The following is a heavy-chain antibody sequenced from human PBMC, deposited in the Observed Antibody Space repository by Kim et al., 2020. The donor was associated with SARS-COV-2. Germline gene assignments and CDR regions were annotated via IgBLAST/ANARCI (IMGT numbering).Heavy chain of an antibody. CDR3: AREDGSGSYYGYGMDV. D-gene: IGHD3-10*01. V-gene: IGHV1-3*01. J-gene: IGHJ6*02. Sequence: KFQGRVTITRDTSASTAYMGLSSLRSEDTAVYYCAREDGSGSYYGYGMDVWGQGTTVTVSS.